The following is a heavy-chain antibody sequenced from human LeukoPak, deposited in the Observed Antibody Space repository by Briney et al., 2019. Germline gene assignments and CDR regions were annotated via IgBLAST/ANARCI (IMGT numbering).Heavy chain of an antibody. CDR1: GYTFTSYD. CDR3: ASRSYDYVWGSYSLADH. J-gene: IGHJ4*02. Sequence: ASVKLSCKASGYTFTSYDINWVRQATGQGLEWMGWMNPNSGNTDYAQKFQGRVTMTRNTSISTAYMELSSLRSEDTAAYYCASRSYDYVWGSYSLADHWGQGTLVTVSS. CDR2: MNPNSGNT. D-gene: IGHD3-16*01. V-gene: IGHV1-8*01.